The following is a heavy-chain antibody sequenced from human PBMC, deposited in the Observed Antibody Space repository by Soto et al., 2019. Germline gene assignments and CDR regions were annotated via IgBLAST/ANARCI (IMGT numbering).Heavy chain of an antibody. CDR2: IYYSGST. V-gene: IGHV4-39*01. J-gene: IGHJ4*02. Sequence: PSETLSLTCTVSGGSISSSSYYWGWVRQPPGKGLEWIGSIYYSGSTYCNPSLKSRVTISVDTSKNQFSLKLSSVTAADTAVYYCATLNGGYFDYWGQGTLVTVSS. CDR1: GGSISSSSYY. CDR3: ATLNGGYFDY. D-gene: IGHD2-8*01.